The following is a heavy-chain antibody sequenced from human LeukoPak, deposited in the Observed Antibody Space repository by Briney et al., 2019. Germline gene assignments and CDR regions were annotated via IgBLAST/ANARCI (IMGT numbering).Heavy chain of an antibody. Sequence: GGSLRLSCAASGFTFSNYAMHWVRQAPGKGLEWVAVISYDGSNKYYADSVKGRFTISRDNSENTLYLQMNSLRAEDTAVYYCAREYSSSWWDFDYWGQGTLVTVSS. D-gene: IGHD6-13*01. V-gene: IGHV3-30-3*01. J-gene: IGHJ4*02. CDR1: GFTFSNYA. CDR2: ISYDGSNK. CDR3: AREYSSSWWDFDY.